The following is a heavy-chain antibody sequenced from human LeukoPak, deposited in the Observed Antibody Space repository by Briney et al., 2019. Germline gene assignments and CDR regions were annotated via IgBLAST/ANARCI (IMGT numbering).Heavy chain of an antibody. CDR1: GFTFSTYW. D-gene: IGHD2-2*01. CDR2: IKQDGSEK. V-gene: IGHV3-7*01. CDR3: ARGGVGGLVDFDY. Sequence: GGSLRLSCAAFGFTFSTYWMSWVRQAPGKGLEWVANIKQDGSEKYYVDSVKGRFTISRDNAKNSLYLQMNSLRAEDTAVYYCARGGVGGLVDFDYWGQGTLVIISS. J-gene: IGHJ4*02.